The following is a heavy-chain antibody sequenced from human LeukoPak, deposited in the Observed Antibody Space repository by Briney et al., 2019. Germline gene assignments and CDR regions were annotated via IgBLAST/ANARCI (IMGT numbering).Heavy chain of an antibody. CDR2: INHNGST. CDR3: ARGLSGCYPEPFDY. V-gene: IGHV4-34*01. CDR1: GGSFSGYY. Sequence: SETLSLTCAVYGGSFSGYYWSWIRQPPGKGLEWIGEINHNGSTNYNPSLKSRVTISVDTSKNQFSLKLSSVTAADTAVYYCARGLSGCYPEPFDYWGQGTLVTVSS. D-gene: IGHD3-3*01. J-gene: IGHJ4*02.